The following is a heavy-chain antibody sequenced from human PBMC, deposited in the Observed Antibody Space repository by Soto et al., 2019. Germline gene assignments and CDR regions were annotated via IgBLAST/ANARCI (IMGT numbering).Heavy chain of an antibody. V-gene: IGHV5-51*01. CDR3: ARAQDYYYYGMDV. Sequence: LKISCNGSGYSFTSYWIGWVRQMPGKGLEWMGIIYPGDSDTRYSPSFQGQVTISADKSISTAYLQWSSLKASDTAMYYCARAQDYYYYGMDVWGQGTKVTVSS. J-gene: IGHJ6*02. CDR1: GYSFTSYW. CDR2: IYPGDSDT.